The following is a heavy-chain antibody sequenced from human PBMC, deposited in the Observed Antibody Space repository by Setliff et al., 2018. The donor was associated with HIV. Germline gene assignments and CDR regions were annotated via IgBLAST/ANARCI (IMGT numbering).Heavy chain of an antibody. D-gene: IGHD6-25*01. V-gene: IGHV4-39*01. CDR2: IYDSGHT. CDR1: GGSISSYS. J-gene: IGHJ4*02. Sequence: PSETLSLTCTVSGGSISSYSWGWVRQPPGKGLEYIGNIYDSGHTYYSPSLRSRVTISVDTSKSQVSLELTSVSAADTAVYYCARHGRTAASPIAWDSWGQGTLVTVSS. CDR3: ARHGRTAASPIAWDS.